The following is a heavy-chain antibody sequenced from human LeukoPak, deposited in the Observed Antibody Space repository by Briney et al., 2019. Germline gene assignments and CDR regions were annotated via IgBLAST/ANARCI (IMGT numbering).Heavy chain of an antibody. CDR1: GFALRSYT. CDR2: ISSTSAYI. D-gene: IGHD6-19*01. CDR3: ARVAVAGPTGWFDS. Sequence: PGGSLRLSCAASGFALRSYTVTWVRQAPRKGLEWVSSISSTSAYIYDAESVKGRFSISRDNVDNVVHLQMSSLTNEDTAVYYCARVAVAGPTGWFDSWGQGTLVTVSS. V-gene: IGHV3-21*01. J-gene: IGHJ5*01.